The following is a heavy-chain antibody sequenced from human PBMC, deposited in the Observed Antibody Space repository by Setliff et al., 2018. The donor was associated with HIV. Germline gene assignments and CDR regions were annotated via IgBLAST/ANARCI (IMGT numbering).Heavy chain of an antibody. D-gene: IGHD2-15*01. CDR2: IIPIFGTP. Sequence: SVKVSCKASGDTFNSHAISWVRQATGQGLEWMGGIIPIFGTPNYAQKFKGRLTMTADESTSTVYMELSSLRSEDTAVYYCARDSRDIVVVIAPEPEPYYYYGMDVWGEGTTVTVSS. CDR1: GDTFNSHA. J-gene: IGHJ6*04. V-gene: IGHV1-69*13. CDR3: ARDSRDIVVVIAPEPEPYYYYGMDV.